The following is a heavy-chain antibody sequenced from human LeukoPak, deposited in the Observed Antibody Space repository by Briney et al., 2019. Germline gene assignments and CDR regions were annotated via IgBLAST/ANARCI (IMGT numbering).Heavy chain of an antibody. CDR3: AKSYTGSGSYFDAFDI. Sequence: GGSLRLSCAASGLTFSSYAMSWVRQAPGKGLEWVSAISGSGGSTYYADSVKGRFTISRDNSKNTLYLQMNSLRAEDTAVYYCAKSYTGSGSYFDAFDIWGQGTMVTVSS. J-gene: IGHJ3*02. D-gene: IGHD3-10*01. CDR1: GLTFSSYA. V-gene: IGHV3-23*01. CDR2: ISGSGGST.